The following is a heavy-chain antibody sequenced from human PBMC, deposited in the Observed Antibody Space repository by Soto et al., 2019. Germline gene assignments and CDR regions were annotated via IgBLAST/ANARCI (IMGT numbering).Heavy chain of an antibody. J-gene: IGHJ4*02. CDR3: ARLRYYGAALGFDY. Sequence: SETLSLTCTVSGGSISSDYWSWIRQPPGERLEWIGHFQYSGTTYYRPSLMSRVTISKDTSKNQFSLTLSSVTAADTAIYYCARLRYYGAALGFDYWGQGSLVTVSS. CDR2: FQYSGTT. CDR1: GGSISSDY. D-gene: IGHD4-17*01. V-gene: IGHV4-59*08.